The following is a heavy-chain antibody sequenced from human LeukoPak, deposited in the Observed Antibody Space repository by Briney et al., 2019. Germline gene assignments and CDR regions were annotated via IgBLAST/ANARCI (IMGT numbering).Heavy chain of an antibody. J-gene: IGHJ4*02. CDR3: AKDSPIAVAGNFDY. CDR1: GFTFSDYA. CDR2: ISGSGGST. D-gene: IGHD6-19*01. V-gene: IGHV3-23*01. Sequence: GGSLRLSCAAAGFTFSDYAMSWVRQAPGKGLEWVSAISGSGGSTYYADSVKGRFTISRDNSKNTLYLQMNSLRAEDTAVYYCAKDSPIAVAGNFDYWGQGTLVTVSS.